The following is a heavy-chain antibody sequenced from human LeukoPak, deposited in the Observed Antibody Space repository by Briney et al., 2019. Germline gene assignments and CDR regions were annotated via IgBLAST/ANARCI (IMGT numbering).Heavy chain of an antibody. Sequence: SETLSLTCAVYGGSFSGYYWSWIRQSPGKGLEWIGEINHSGSTNYNPSLKSRVTISVDTSKNQFSLKLSSVTAADTAVYYCATRRGYYYDSSGYPRWGQGTLVTVSS. CDR1: GGSFSGYY. D-gene: IGHD3-22*01. J-gene: IGHJ4*02. V-gene: IGHV4-34*01. CDR3: ATRRGYYYDSSGYPR. CDR2: INHSGST.